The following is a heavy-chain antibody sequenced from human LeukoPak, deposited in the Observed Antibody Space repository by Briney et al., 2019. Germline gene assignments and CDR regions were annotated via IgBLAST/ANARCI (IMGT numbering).Heavy chain of an antibody. J-gene: IGHJ5*02. Sequence: PSETLSLTCTVSGVSVSSGTYYWRWIRQPPGKGLEWIGYIYYSGSTNYNPSLKSRVTISVDTSKNQFSLKLSSVTAADTAVYYCARDVIAAAGNWFDPWGQGTLVTVSS. V-gene: IGHV4-61*01. CDR1: GVSVSSGTYY. CDR3: ARDVIAAAGNWFDP. D-gene: IGHD6-13*01. CDR2: IYYSGST.